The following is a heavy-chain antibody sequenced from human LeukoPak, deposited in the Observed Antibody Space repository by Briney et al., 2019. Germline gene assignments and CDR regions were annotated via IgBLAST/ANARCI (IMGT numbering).Heavy chain of an antibody. D-gene: IGHD6-13*01. CDR2: ISGSGGST. V-gene: IGHV3-23*01. CDR3: AKGSTSWLFLDS. J-gene: IGHJ4*02. CDR1: GFTFSSYA. Sequence: GGSLRLSCAASGFTFSSYAMSWVRQAPGKGLEWVSAISGSGGSTYYADSVKGRFTISRDNSKNTVYLQMSSLRDEDSSLYYCAKGSTSWLFLDSWGQGTLVTVSS.